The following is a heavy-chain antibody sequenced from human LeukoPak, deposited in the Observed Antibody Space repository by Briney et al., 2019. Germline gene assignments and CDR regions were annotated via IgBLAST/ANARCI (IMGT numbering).Heavy chain of an antibody. Sequence: GSLRLSCAASGFTFSSYWMHWVRQAPGKGLVWVSRINSDGSSTSYADSVKGRFTISRDNAKNTLYLQMNSLRAEDTAVYYCARASGDRSGYLPFGYWGQGTLVTVSS. CDR1: GFTFSSYW. V-gene: IGHV3-74*01. CDR3: ARASGDRSGYLPFGY. CDR2: INSDGSST. D-gene: IGHD3-22*01. J-gene: IGHJ4*02.